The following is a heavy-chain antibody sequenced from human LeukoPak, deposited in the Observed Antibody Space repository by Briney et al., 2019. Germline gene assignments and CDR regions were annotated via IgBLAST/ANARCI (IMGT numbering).Heavy chain of an antibody. Sequence: GRSLRLSCAASGFTFDDYAMHWVRQAPGKGLEWVSGISWNTGSIGYADSVKGRFTISRDNAKNSLYLQMNSLRAEDTALYYCAEVVSGGGSYYYDSTGYFDYWGQGTLVTVSS. V-gene: IGHV3-9*01. D-gene: IGHD3-22*01. CDR3: AEVVSGGGSYYYDSTGYFDY. CDR1: GFTFDDYA. J-gene: IGHJ4*02. CDR2: ISWNTGSI.